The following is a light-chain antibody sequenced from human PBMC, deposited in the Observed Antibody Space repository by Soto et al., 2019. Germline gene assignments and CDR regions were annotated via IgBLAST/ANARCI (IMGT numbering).Light chain of an antibody. V-gene: IGKV3-20*01. J-gene: IGKJ1*01. CDR3: QQCGSSSWT. Sequence: EIVLTQSPGTLPLSPGERATLSCRASQSVSSSFLAWYQQKPGQAPRLLIYVASRRAAGIPDRFSGSGSGTDFTLTISSLEPEDFAVYYCQQCGSSSWTFGQGTKVEIK. CDR2: VAS. CDR1: QSVSSSF.